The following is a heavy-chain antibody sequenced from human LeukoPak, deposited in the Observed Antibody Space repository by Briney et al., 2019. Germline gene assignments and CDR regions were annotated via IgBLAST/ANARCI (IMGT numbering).Heavy chain of an antibody. J-gene: IGHJ6*02. Sequence: PSETLSLTCTVSGGSISSYYWSWIRQPPGKGLEWIGYIYYSGSTNYNSSLKSRVTISVDTSKNQFSLKLSSVTAADTAVYYCARDGSTSFRGMDVWGQGTTVTVSS. CDR1: GGSISSYY. CDR3: ARDGSTSFRGMDV. D-gene: IGHD2-2*01. V-gene: IGHV4-59*01. CDR2: IYYSGST.